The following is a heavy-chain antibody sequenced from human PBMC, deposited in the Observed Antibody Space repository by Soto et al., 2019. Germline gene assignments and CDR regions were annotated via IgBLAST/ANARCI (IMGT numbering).Heavy chain of an antibody. CDR3: AKGYDSSGYYQRDFDY. CDR1: GFTFSSYA. D-gene: IGHD3-22*01. J-gene: IGHJ4*02. Sequence: EVQLLESGGGLVQPGGSLRLSCAASGFTFSSYAMSWVRQAPGKGLEWVSAISGSGGSTYYADSVKGRFTISRDNSKNTLDLQMNSLSAEDTAVYYCAKGYDSSGYYQRDFDYWGQGTLVTVSS. CDR2: ISGSGGST. V-gene: IGHV3-23*01.